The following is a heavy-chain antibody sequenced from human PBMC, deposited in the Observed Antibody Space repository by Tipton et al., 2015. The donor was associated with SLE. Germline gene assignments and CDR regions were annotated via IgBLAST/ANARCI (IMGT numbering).Heavy chain of an antibody. CDR2: INHSGST. V-gene: IGHV4-34*01. J-gene: IGHJ4*02. D-gene: IGHD1-26*01. CDR1: GGSFSGYY. CDR3: AREMVGATLDY. Sequence: PSLTCAVYGGSFSGYYWSWIRQPPGKGLEWIGEINHSGSTNYNSSLKSRVTISVDTSKNQFSLKLSSVTAADTAVYYCAREMVGATLDYWGQGTLVTVSS.